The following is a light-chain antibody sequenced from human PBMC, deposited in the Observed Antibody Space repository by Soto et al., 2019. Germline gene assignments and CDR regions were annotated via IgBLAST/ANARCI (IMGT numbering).Light chain of an antibody. V-gene: IGKV3-11*01. CDR1: QSVSSY. CDR2: DAS. J-gene: IGKJ4*01. CDR3: QQRSDWPSLT. Sequence: EIVLTQSPATLSLSPGEKATLSCRASQSVSSYLAWYQQKPGQAPRLLIHDASNRATGIPARFSGSGSGTDFTLSISSLESEDFAVYYCQQRSDWPSLTFGGGTKVEI.